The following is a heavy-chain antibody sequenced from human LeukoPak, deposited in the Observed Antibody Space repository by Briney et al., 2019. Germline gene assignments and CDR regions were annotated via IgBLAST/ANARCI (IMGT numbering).Heavy chain of an antibody. CDR2: IISILDTT. CDR1: GGTLRNYA. CDR3: AGESFSRRAGITMVRGVITY. J-gene: IGHJ4*02. D-gene: IGHD3-10*01. V-gene: IGHV1-69*11. Sequence: ASVKVSCKASGGTLRNYAINWVRQAPGQGLEWMGRIISILDTTNYAQKFQGRVTIITDESTSTAYMELITLRSGDTAVYYCAGESFSRRAGITMVRGVITYWGQGTLVTVSS.